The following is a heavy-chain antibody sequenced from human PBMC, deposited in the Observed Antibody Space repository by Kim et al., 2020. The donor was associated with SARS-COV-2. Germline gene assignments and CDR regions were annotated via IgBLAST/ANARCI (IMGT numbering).Heavy chain of an antibody. J-gene: IGHJ2*01. Sequence: SVTGRFTTSRDKSTTTLYLQMSSLRTEDTAVYYCARKTTVVTSYWYFDLWGRGTLVTVSS. D-gene: IGHD4-17*01. V-gene: IGHV3-30*15. CDR3: ARKTTVVTSYWYFDL.